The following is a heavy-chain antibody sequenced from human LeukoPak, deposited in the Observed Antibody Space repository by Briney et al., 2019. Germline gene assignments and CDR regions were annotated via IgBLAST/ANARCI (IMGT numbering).Heavy chain of an antibody. CDR2: IIPIFGTA. J-gene: IGHJ3*02. V-gene: IGHV1-69*13. D-gene: IGHD3-22*01. Sequence: SVKVSCKASGGTFSSYAISWVRQAPGQGLEWMGGIIPIFGTANYAQKLQGRVTIPADESTSTAYMELSSLRSEDTAVYYCARDLGDSSGPIGHAFDIWGQGTMVTVSS. CDR3: ARDLGDSSGPIGHAFDI. CDR1: GGTFSSYA.